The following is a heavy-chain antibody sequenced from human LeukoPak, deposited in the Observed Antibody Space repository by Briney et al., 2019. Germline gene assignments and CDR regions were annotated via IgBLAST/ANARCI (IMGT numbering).Heavy chain of an antibody. CDR3: ARDFTMINAFDI. Sequence: PSETLSLTCTVSGGSISSSSYYWGWIRQPPGKGLEWIGSIYYSGSTYYNPSLKSRVTISVDTSKNQFSLKLSSVTAADTAVYYCARDFTMINAFDIWGQGTMVTVSS. CDR2: IYYSGST. J-gene: IGHJ3*02. CDR1: GGSISSSSYY. V-gene: IGHV4-39*07. D-gene: IGHD3-22*01.